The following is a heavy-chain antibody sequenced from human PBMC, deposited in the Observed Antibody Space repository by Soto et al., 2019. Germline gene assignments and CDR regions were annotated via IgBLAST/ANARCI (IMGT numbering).Heavy chain of an antibody. Sequence: GGSLRLSCAASGFTFSSYAMSWVRQAPGKGLEWVSAISGSGGSTYYADSVKGRFTISRDNSKNTLYLQMNSLRAEDTAVYYCAKYQRYCSGGSCQEPDCWGQGTLVTVSS. J-gene: IGHJ4*02. CDR1: GFTFSSYA. CDR2: ISGSGGST. D-gene: IGHD2-15*01. CDR3: AKYQRYCSGGSCQEPDC. V-gene: IGHV3-23*01.